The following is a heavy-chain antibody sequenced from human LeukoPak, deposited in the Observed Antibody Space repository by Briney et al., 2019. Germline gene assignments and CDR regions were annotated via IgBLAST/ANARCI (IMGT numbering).Heavy chain of an antibody. J-gene: IGHJ4*02. CDR1: GFTFSSYA. D-gene: IGHD6-6*01. V-gene: IGHV3-23*01. CDR3: AKALAARPDWFDY. Sequence: GGSLRLSCAASGFTFSSYAMSWVRQAPGKGLEWVSAISGSGGSTYYADSVKGWFTISRDNSKNTLYLQMNSLRAEDTAVYYCAKALAARPDWFDYWGQGTLVTVSS. CDR2: ISGSGGST.